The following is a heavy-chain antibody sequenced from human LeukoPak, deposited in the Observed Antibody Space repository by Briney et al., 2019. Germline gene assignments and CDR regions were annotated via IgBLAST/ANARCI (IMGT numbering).Heavy chain of an antibody. V-gene: IGHV3-23*01. Sequence: QLGGSLRLSCAASGFTFNSYAMSWVRQAPGKGLEWVSAISGSGGSTYYADSVKGRFTISRDNSKNTLYLQMNSLRAEDTAVYYCAKGQQLVYNWFDPWGQGTLVTVSS. J-gene: IGHJ5*02. D-gene: IGHD6-13*01. CDR3: AKGQQLVYNWFDP. CDR1: GFTFNSYA. CDR2: ISGSGGST.